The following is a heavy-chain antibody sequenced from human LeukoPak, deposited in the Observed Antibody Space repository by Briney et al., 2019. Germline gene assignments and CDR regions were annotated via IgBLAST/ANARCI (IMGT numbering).Heavy chain of an antibody. D-gene: IGHD3-10*01. Sequence: SQTLSLTCAVSGGSISSGGYSWSWIRQPPGKGLEWIGYIYHSGSTYYNPSLKSRVTISVDRSKNQFSLKLSSVTAAETAVYYCARASGFGELLKGKRWFDPGGQGTLVTVSS. CDR2: IYHSGST. CDR1: GGSISSGGYS. J-gene: IGHJ5*02. CDR3: ARASGFGELLKGKRWFDP. V-gene: IGHV4-30-2*01.